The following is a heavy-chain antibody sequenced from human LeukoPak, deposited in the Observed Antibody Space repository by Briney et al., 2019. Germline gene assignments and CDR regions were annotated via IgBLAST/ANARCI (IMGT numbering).Heavy chain of an antibody. CDR2: IYPGDSDT. CDR1: GSSFTSYW. D-gene: IGHD7-27*01. CDR3: ATTNWGLERWFDP. J-gene: IGHJ5*02. V-gene: IGHV5-51*01. Sequence: NRGASLQISCKGSGSSFTSYWIGGVRPLPGKGLEGMGIIYPGDSDTRYSPSFQGQVTISADKSISTAYLQWSSLKASDSAMYYCATTNWGLERWFDPWGQGTLVTVSS.